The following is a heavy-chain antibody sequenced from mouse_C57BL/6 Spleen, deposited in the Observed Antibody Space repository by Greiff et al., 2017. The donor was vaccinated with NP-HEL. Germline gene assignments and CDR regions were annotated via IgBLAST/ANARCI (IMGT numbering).Heavy chain of an antibody. CDR3: TKRDWDEDYFDY. D-gene: IGHD4-1*01. Sequence: QVTLKESGAELVRPGASVTLSCKASGYTFTDYEMHWVKQTPVHGLEWIGAIDPETGGTAYNQKFKGKAILTADKSSSTAYMELRSLTSEDSAVYYCTKRDWDEDYFDYWGQGTTLTVSS. V-gene: IGHV1-15*01. CDR1: GYTFTDYE. J-gene: IGHJ2*01. CDR2: IDPETGGT.